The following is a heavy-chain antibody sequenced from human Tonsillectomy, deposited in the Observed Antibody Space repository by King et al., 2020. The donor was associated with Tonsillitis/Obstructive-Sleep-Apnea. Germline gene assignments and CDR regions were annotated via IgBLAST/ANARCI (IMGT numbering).Heavy chain of an antibody. CDR2: ISGSGGAT. CDR1: GFTFSSYA. Sequence: VQLVESGGGLVQPGGSLRLSCAASGFTFSSYAMSWVRQAPGKGLEWVSTISGSGGATYYGDSLRGRFTISRDNSKNTLYLQMNSLRAEDTAVYYCAKSGSFWWDSYYFDYWGQGTLVTVSS. CDR3: AKSGSFWWDSYYFDY. D-gene: IGHD3-3*01. V-gene: IGHV3-23*04. J-gene: IGHJ4*02.